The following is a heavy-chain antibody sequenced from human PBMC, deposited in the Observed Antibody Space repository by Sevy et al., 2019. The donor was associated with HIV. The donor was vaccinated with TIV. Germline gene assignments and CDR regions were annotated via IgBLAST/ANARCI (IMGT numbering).Heavy chain of an antibody. CDR1: GFTFSNYT. Sequence: GGSLRLSCAASGFTFSNYTMHWGRQAPGKGLEWMAVISYDGNNKYYAVSVKGRFTISRDNSKNTLYLQMNSLRAEDTAVYYCARGGLFPPYDAFDIWGQGTMVTVSS. CDR3: ARGGLFPPYDAFDI. J-gene: IGHJ3*02. D-gene: IGHD2-21*01. CDR2: ISYDGNNK. V-gene: IGHV3-30*04.